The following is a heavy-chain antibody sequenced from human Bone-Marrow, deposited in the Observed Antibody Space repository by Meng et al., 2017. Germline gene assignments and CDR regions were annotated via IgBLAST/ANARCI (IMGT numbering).Heavy chain of an antibody. CDR1: GGSISSGGYY. CDR3: ARGPLSAAGTMGYFQH. J-gene: IGHJ1*01. D-gene: IGHD6-13*01. CDR2: IYYSGST. Sequence: SGQGLLNPSQTLSLTCNVSGGSISSGGYYWSWIRQHPGKGLEWIGYIYYSGSTYYNPSLKSRVTISVDTSKNQFSLKLSSVTAADTAVYYCARGPLSAAGTMGYFQHWGQGTLVTVSS. V-gene: IGHV4-31*03.